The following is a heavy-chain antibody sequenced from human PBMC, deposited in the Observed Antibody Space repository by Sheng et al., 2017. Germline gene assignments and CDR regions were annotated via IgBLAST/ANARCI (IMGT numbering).Heavy chain of an antibody. Sequence: QVQLQESGPGLVKPSETLSLTCAVSGYSISSGYYWGWIRQPPGKGLEWIGSIYHSGSTYYNPSLKSRVTISVDTSKNQFSLKLSSVTAADTAVYYCARNGFWDGGSLKRPQALPLFAFLFDYWGQGTLVTV. D-gene: IGHD3-10*01. V-gene: IGHV4-38-2*01. J-gene: IGHJ4*02. CDR2: IYHSGST. CDR1: GYSISSGYY. CDR3: ARNGFWDGGSLKRPQALPLFAFLFDY.